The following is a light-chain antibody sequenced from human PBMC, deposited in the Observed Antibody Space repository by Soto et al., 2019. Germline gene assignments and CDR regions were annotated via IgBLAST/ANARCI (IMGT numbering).Light chain of an antibody. CDR2: GAS. Sequence: IVMTQSPATLSVAPGERVTFSCRASQGISRKVAWYQHKPGQAPRLLISGASTGATGIPARFSGSGSGTEFTLAISYLRPEDSAVYFCQQYHDWVTFGGGTKVDIK. CDR3: QQYHDWVT. CDR1: QGISRK. J-gene: IGKJ4*01. V-gene: IGKV3-15*01.